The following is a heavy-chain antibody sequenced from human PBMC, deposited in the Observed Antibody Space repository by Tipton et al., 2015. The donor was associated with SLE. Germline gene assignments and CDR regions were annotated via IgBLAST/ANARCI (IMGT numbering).Heavy chain of an antibody. CDR3: ARGGGYSSRMDYFDY. J-gene: IGHJ4*02. D-gene: IGHD6-13*01. V-gene: IGHV4-59*11. Sequence: TLSLTCTVSGGSISSHYWSWIRQPPGKGLEWIGYIYYSGGTNYNPSLKSRVTISVDTSKNQFSLKLSSVTAADTAVYYCARGGGYSSRMDYFDYWGQGTLVTVSS. CDR1: GGSISSHY. CDR2: IYYSGGT.